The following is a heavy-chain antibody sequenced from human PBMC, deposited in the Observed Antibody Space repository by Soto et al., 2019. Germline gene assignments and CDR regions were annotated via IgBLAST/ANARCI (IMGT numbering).Heavy chain of an antibody. J-gene: IGHJ6*04. CDR2: INHSGST. CDR3: ARGQYHYYGSGSDLVDV. CDR1: GGSFSGYY. V-gene: IGHV4-34*01. D-gene: IGHD3-10*01. Sequence: SETLSLTCAVYGGSFSGYYWSWIRQPPGKGLEWIGEINHSGSTNYNPSLKSRVTISVDTSKNQFSLKLSSVTAADTAVYYCARGQYHYYGSGSDLVDVWGKGNTVIVSS.